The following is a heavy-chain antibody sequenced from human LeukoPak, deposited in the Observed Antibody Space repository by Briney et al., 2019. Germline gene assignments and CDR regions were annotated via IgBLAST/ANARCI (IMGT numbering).Heavy chain of an antibody. CDR3: ARDLYGSGRYQRDY. V-gene: IGHV3-23*01. J-gene: IGHJ4*02. CDR1: GFTFSSYT. D-gene: IGHD3-10*01. CDR2: ISGSGGST. Sequence: PGGSLRLSCAASGFTFSSYTMSWVRQAPGKGLEWVSAISGSGGSTYYADSVKGRFTISRDNAKTSLYLQMNSLRAEDTAVYYCARDLYGSGRYQRDYWGQGTLVTVSS.